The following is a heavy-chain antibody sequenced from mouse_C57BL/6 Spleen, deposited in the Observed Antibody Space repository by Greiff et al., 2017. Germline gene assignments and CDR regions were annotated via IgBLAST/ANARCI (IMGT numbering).Heavy chain of an antibody. CDR1: GFTFSDYG. D-gene: IGHD1-1*01. V-gene: IGHV5-15*01. J-gene: IGHJ4*01. CDR2: ISNLAYSI. CDR3: ARHYYGSSWYAMDY. Sequence: EVQLVESGGGLVQPGGSLKLSCAASGFTFSDYGMAWVRQAPRKGPEWVAFISNLAYSIYYADTVTGRFTISRENAKNTLYLEMSSLRSEDTAMYYCARHYYGSSWYAMDYWGQGTSVTVSS.